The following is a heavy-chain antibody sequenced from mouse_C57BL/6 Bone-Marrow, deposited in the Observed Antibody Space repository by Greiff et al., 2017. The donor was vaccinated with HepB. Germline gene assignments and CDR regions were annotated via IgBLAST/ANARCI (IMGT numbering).Heavy chain of an antibody. CDR3: AREGEFPDYYAMDY. Sequence: QVQLQQSGAELVRPGTSVKMSCKASGYTFTNYWIGWAKQRPGHGLEWIGDIYPGGGYTNYNEKFKGKATLTADKSSSTAYMQFSSLTSEDSAIYYCAREGEFPDYYAMDYWGQGTSVTVSS. CDR1: GYTFTNYW. CDR2: IYPGGGYT. V-gene: IGHV1-63*01. J-gene: IGHJ4*01.